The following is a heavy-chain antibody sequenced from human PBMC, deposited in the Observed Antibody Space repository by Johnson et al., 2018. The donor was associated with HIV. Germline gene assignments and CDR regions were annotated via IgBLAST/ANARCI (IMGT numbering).Heavy chain of an antibody. CDR1: GFTVSSNY. V-gene: IGHV3-66*01. J-gene: IGHJ3*02. CDR2: IYSGGST. CDR3: ARGVERCCGDGSSYSYSNAFEI. D-gene: IGHD2-15*01. Sequence: VQLVESGGGLVQPGGSLRLSCAASGFTVSSNYMSWVRQAPGKGLEWVSVIYSGGSTYYADSVKGRFTISRDNSKNTLYLQMNSLRAEDTAVYYCARGVERCCGDGSSYSYSNAFEIWGQGTMVTVSS.